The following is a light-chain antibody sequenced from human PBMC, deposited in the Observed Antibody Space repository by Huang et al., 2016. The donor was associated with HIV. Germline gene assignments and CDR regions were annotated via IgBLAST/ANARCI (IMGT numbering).Light chain of an antibody. J-gene: IGKJ1*01. Sequence: DIQMTQSPSSLSASVGDRVTITYRASQSISSYLNWYQQKPGKAPKLLIYAASSLQSGVPSRFSGSGSRTIFTLTISSLQPEDFAIYYCQQSYSTLPTFGQGTKVEIK. CDR2: AAS. V-gene: IGKV1-39*01. CDR1: QSISSY. CDR3: QQSYSTLPT.